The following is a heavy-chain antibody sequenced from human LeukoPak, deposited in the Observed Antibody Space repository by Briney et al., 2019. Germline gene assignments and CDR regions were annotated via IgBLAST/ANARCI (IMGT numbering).Heavy chain of an antibody. Sequence: SETLSLTCTVSGGSISSSSYYWGWIRQPPGNGLEWIGSIYYSGSTYYNPSLKSRVTISVDTSKNQFSLKLSSVTAADTAVYYCAREGSSSWYSLKFYYYYYMDVWGKGTTVTVSS. CDR1: GGSISSSSYY. J-gene: IGHJ6*03. CDR2: IYYSGST. V-gene: IGHV4-39*07. CDR3: AREGSSSWYSLKFYYYYYMDV. D-gene: IGHD6-13*01.